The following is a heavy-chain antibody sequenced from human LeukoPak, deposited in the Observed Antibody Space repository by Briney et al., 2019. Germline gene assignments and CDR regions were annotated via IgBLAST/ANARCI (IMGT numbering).Heavy chain of an antibody. J-gene: IGHJ4*02. CDR1: GFTVSSNY. CDR3: AQKTPGTHPFDY. D-gene: IGHD6-13*01. CDR2: CGTSDDT. V-gene: IGHV3-53*01. Sequence: GGSLRLSCAASGFTVSSNYMSWVRQAPGKGLEWVSACGTSDDTYYADSVRDRFTISRDNAKNTVYLQMSSLRAEDTAVYYCAQKTPGTHPFDYWGQGTLVTVSS.